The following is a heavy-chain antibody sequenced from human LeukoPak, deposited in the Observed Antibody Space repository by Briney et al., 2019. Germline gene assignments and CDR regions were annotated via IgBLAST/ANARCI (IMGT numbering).Heavy chain of an antibody. CDR1: GFTFSSYA. CDR3: ARDWQIAVAGTDLFLDY. CDR2: ISYDGSNK. Sequence: GGSLRLSCAASGFTFSSYAMHWVRQAPGKGLEWVAVISYDGSNKYYADSVKGRFTISRDNSKNTLHLQMNSLRAEDTAVYYCARDWQIAVAGTDLFLDYWGQGTLVTVSS. V-gene: IGHV3-30-3*01. D-gene: IGHD6-19*01. J-gene: IGHJ4*02.